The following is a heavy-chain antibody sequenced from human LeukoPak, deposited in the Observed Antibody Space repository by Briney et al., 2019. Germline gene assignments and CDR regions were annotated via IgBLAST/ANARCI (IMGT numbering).Heavy chain of an antibody. CDR2: VSASSVI. D-gene: IGHD3-10*01. V-gene: IGHV3-21*04. CDR1: GFTFSSYT. CDR3: ARGGGEAADY. J-gene: IGHJ4*02. Sequence: KSGGSLSLSRAASGFTFSSYTMNCVRQAPGKGLQWVSTVSASSVIHYSDSVKGRLTISRDNAKNSLYLQMNSLRAEDTAVYYCARGGGEAADYWGQGTLVTVSS.